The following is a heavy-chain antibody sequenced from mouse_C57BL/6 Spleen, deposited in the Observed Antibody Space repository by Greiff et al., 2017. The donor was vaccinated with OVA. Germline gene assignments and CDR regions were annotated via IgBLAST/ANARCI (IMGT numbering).Heavy chain of an antibody. CDR2: IYPGSGST. CDR1: GYTFTSYW. CDR3: ARLTTVVARGYFDV. J-gene: IGHJ1*03. D-gene: IGHD1-1*01. V-gene: IGHV1-55*01. Sequence: QVQLQQPGAELVKPGASVKMSCKASGYTFTSYWITWVKQRPGQGLEWIGDIYPGSGSTNYNEKFKSKATLTVDTSSSTAYMQLSSLTSEDSAVYYGARLTTVVARGYFDVWGTGTTVTVSS.